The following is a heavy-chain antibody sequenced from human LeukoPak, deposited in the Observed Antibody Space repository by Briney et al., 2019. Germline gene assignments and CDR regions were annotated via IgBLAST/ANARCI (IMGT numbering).Heavy chain of an antibody. CDR2: TYYRSTWYN. J-gene: IGHJ5*02. CDR3: ARRLTQYDCFDP. Sequence: SQTLSLTCALSGDSVSSNSVTWNWIRQSPSRGLEWLGRTYYRSTWYNDYAVSVRGRITGNPDTSKNQFSLHLNSVTPEDTAVYYCARRLTQYDCFDPWGQGILVTVSS. CDR1: GDSVSSNSVT. V-gene: IGHV6-1*01. D-gene: IGHD2-2*01.